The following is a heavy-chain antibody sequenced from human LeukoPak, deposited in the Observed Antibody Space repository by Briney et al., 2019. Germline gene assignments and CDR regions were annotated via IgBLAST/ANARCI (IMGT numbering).Heavy chain of an antibody. CDR2: IIPILGIA. J-gene: IGHJ5*02. Sequence: GASVKASCKASGGTFSSYTISWVRQAPGQGLEWMGRIIPILGIANYAQKFQGRVTITADKSTSTAYMELSSLRSEDTAVYYCAMTIFGVVITAGWFDPWGQGTLVTVSS. V-gene: IGHV1-69*02. CDR3: AMTIFGVVITAGWFDP. D-gene: IGHD3-3*01. CDR1: GGTFSSYT.